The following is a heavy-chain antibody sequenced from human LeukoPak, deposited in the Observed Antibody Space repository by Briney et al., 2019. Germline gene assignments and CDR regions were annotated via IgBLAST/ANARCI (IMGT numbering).Heavy chain of an antibody. D-gene: IGHD3-22*01. Sequence: PSETLSLTCTVSGGPISSNNYYWGWIRQPPGKGLEWIGSVYYSGGTYYNPSLKSRVTISVATSKNQFSLKLSSVTAADTAVYYCARRTPYSDSSGYYYYYFDYWGQGTLVTVSS. CDR2: VYYSGGT. V-gene: IGHV4-39*01. CDR3: ARRTPYSDSSGYYYYYFDY. J-gene: IGHJ4*02. CDR1: GGPISSNNYY.